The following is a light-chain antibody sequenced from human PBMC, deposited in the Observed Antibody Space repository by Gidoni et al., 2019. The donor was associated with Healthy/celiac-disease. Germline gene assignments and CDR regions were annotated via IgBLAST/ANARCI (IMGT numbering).Light chain of an antibody. J-gene: IGLJ3*02. CDR3: AAWDDSLNGPV. Sequence: QSVLTQPPPPSGPPGPRVTISCSGSSSTIGSNTVNWYQQPPGTAPKLLIYSNNQRPSGVPDRFSGSKSGTSASLAISGLQSEDEADYYCAAWDDSLNGPVFGGGTKLTVL. CDR2: SNN. V-gene: IGLV1-44*01. CDR1: SSTIGSNT.